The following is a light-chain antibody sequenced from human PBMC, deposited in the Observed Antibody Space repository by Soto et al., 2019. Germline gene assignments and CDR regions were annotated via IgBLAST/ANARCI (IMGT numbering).Light chain of an antibody. Sequence: QSALTQPASVSGSPGQSITISCTGTSSDVGAHNFVSWYQQHPGKAPKLMIYEVSNRPSGVSDRFSGSKSGNTASLTISGLQAEDEADYYCCSYVGATTYVFGTGTKVTVL. CDR2: EVS. CDR1: SSDVGAHNF. CDR3: CSYVGATTYV. V-gene: IGLV2-14*01. J-gene: IGLJ1*01.